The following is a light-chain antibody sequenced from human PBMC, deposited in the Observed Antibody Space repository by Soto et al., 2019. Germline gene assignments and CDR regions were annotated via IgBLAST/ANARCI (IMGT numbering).Light chain of an antibody. J-gene: IGKJ5*01. CDR1: QSFRSN. CDR2: GAS. CDR3: QQYGSSPPEIT. Sequence: EVVMTQSASTLSGSAGERVTLSCGASQSFRSNLAWYQQKPGQSPRLLIYGASTRATGIPARFSGSGSGKDFTLTISRLEPEHFAVYYCQQYGSSPPEITFGQGTRLEIK. V-gene: IGKV3-15*01.